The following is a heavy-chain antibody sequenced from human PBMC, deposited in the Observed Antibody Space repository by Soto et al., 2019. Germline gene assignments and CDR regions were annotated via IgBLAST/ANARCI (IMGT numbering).Heavy chain of an antibody. Sequence: GGSLGLYCAASGFTFSSYGMHWVRQAPGKGLEWVAVISYDGSNKYYADSVKGRLTISRDNSKNTLYLQMNSLRAEDTAVYYCAKDKRFGELFQYYFDYWGQGTLVTVYS. J-gene: IGHJ4*02. V-gene: IGHV3-30*18. CDR1: GFTFSSYG. D-gene: IGHD3-10*01. CDR3: AKDKRFGELFQYYFDY. CDR2: ISYDGSNK.